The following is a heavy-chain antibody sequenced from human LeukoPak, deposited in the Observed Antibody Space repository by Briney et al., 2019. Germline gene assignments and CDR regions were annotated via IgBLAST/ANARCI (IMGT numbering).Heavy chain of an antibody. D-gene: IGHD3-22*01. Sequence: ASVTVSCKASGYTFTGYYMHWVRQAPGQGLEWMGWINPNSGGTNYAQKFQGRVTMTRDTSISTAYMELSRLRSDDTAVYYCAREEDYDDAPRYWGQGTLVTVSS. CDR1: GYTFTGYY. V-gene: IGHV1-2*02. J-gene: IGHJ4*02. CDR3: AREEDYDDAPRY. CDR2: INPNSGGT.